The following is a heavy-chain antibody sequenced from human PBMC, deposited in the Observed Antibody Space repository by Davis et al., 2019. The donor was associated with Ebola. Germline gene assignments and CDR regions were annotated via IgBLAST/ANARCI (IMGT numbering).Heavy chain of an antibody. J-gene: IGHJ4*02. CDR1: GDTFGEYG. V-gene: IGHV1-69*04. Sequence: SVKVSCKTSGDTFGEYGYNWVRQASGQRLEWMGRILPILGATNYAQNFQGRVTITADKSTSTVYMELSSLRSEDTAVYYCARGILAEGLDSWGQGTLVTVSS. D-gene: IGHD5-18*01. CDR3: ARGILAEGLDS. CDR2: ILPILGAT.